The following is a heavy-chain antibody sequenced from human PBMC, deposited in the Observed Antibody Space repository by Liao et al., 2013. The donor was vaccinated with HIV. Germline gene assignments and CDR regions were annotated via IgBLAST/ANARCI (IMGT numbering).Heavy chain of an antibody. D-gene: IGHD5-12*01. J-gene: IGHJ3*02. CDR2: IYYSGST. CDR1: GASINNYY. Sequence: QVQLQESGTGLLKPSQTLSLTCSVSGASINNYYWGWIRQPPGKGLEWIGSIYYSGSTYYNPSLKSRVTISVDTSKNQFSLKLTSVTAADTAVYYCARCRGYADAFDIWAQGQWSPSLQ. V-gene: IGHV4-39*07. CDR3: ARCRGYADAFDI.